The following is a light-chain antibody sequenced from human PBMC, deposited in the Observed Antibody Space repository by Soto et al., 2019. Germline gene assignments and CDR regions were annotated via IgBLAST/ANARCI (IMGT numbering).Light chain of an antibody. Sequence: QLVLTQPPSASASLGASVTLTCTLSSGYSNYKVDWYQQRPGKGPRFVMRVGPGGIVGSKGDGIPDRFSVLGSGLNRYLTIKNIQEEDESDYHCGADHGSGNNFMYVFGTGTKLTVL. CDR3: GADHGSGNNFMYV. CDR1: SGYSNYK. V-gene: IGLV9-49*01. CDR2: VGPGGIVG. J-gene: IGLJ1*01.